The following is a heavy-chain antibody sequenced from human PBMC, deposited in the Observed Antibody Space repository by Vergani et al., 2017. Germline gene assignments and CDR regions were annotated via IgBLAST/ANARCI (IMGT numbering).Heavy chain of an antibody. CDR3: AREGPCRNDFWSGYYIPYYYYYYMDV. J-gene: IGHJ6*03. V-gene: IGHV4-61*02. Sequence: QVQLQQWGAGLLKPSETLSLTCTVSGGSISSGSYYWSWIRQPAGKGLEWIGRIYTSGSTNYNPSLKSRVTISVDTSKNQFSLKLGSVTAADTAVYYCAREGPCRNDFWSGYYIPYYYYYYMDVWGKGTTVTVSS. D-gene: IGHD3-3*01. CDR1: GGSISSGSYY. CDR2: IYTSGST.